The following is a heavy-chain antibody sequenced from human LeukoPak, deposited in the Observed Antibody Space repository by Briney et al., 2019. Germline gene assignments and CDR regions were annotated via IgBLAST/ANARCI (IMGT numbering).Heavy chain of an antibody. CDR3: AKALAARPLRYHYGMDV. CDR1: GFTFDDYT. Sequence: GGSLRLSCAASGFTFDDYTMHWVRQAPGKGLEWVSLISWDGGSTYYADSVKGRFTISRDNSKNSLYLQMNSLRTEDTALYYCAKALAARPLRYHYGMDVWGQGTTVTVSS. CDR2: ISWDGGST. J-gene: IGHJ6*02. V-gene: IGHV3-43*01. D-gene: IGHD6-6*01.